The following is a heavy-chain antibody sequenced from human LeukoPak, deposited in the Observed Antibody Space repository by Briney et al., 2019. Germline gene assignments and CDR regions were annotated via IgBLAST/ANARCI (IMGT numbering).Heavy chain of an antibody. Sequence: GGSLRLSCVVSGLTFSNYAMTWVRQAPGRGLEWVSSIGGSGGTNYADSVRGRFTISRDNSRNTLYLQMNSLRAGDTAVYYCSRDPNGDYVGVFEFQRWGQGTLVTVSS. D-gene: IGHD4-17*01. CDR2: IGGSGGT. CDR1: GLTFSNYA. CDR3: SRDPNGDYVGVFEFQR. V-gene: IGHV3-23*01. J-gene: IGHJ1*01.